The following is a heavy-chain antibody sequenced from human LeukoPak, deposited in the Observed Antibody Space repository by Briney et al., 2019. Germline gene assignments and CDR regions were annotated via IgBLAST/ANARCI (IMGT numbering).Heavy chain of an antibody. CDR3: ARYCSGGSCYIRAFDI. D-gene: IGHD2-15*01. V-gene: IGHV1-69*04. Sequence: SVKVSCKASGGTFSSYATSWVRQAPGQGLEWMGRNIPILGIANYTQKFQGRVTITADKSTSTAYMELSSLRSEDTAVYYCARYCSGGSCYIRAFDIWGQGTMVTVSS. CDR1: GGTFSSYA. CDR2: NIPILGIA. J-gene: IGHJ3*02.